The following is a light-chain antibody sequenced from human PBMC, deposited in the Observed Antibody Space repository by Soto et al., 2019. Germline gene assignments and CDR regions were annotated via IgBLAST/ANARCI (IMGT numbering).Light chain of an antibody. CDR2: NNN. J-gene: IGLJ3*02. CDR3: ATWDDSLNARGV. V-gene: IGLV1-44*01. CDR1: RSNIGNNA. Sequence: QSVLTQTPSASGTPGQTVTISCSGSRSNIGNNAVSWYQQFPGTAPKLLIYNNNQRPSGVPDRFSGSKSGTSASLAISGLQSGDEAAYYCATWDDSLNARGVFGGGTQLPVL.